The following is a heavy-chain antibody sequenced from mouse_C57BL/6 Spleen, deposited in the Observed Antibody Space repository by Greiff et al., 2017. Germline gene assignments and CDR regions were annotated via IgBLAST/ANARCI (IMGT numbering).Heavy chain of an antibody. V-gene: IGHV1-53*01. Sequence: VQLQQPGTELVKPGASVKLSCQASGYPFPSYWMHWVKQGPGPGLAWFGNINPSNGGTNYNEKFKSKATLTVDNSSRPAYMQLSSLTSADSAVYYSAREGDCDEGFDVWGTGTTVTVSS. J-gene: IGHJ1*03. CDR3: AREGDCDEGFDV. CDR1: GYPFPSYW. CDR2: INPSNGGT.